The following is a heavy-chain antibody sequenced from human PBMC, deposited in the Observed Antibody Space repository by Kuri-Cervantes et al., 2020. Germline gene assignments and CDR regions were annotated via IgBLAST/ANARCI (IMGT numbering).Heavy chain of an antibody. CDR3: AKDYYYYDSSGHQY. D-gene: IGHD3-22*01. CDR2: ISGSGGST. CDR1: RFTFSSYA. V-gene: IGHV3-23*01. Sequence: GGSLRLSCAASRFTFSSYAMSWVRHAPGKVLEWVSAISGSGGSTYYADSVKGRFTISRDNSKNTLYLQMNSLRAEYTAVYYCAKDYYYYDSSGHQYWGQGTLVTVSS. J-gene: IGHJ4*02.